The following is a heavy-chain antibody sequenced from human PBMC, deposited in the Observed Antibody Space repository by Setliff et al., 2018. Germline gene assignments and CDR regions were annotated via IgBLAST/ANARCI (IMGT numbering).Heavy chain of an antibody. V-gene: IGHV4-39*07. D-gene: IGHD3-16*01. Sequence: KTSETLSLTCTFSGGSTGASEYYWGWVRQSPGKGLEWIGSAYAGGGTYYNPSLQSRITISVDTSQNHFSLSLTSMTAADTAVYHCAAGIKLGIFDSWGQGVLVTVSS. CDR1: GGSTGASEYY. CDR2: AYAGGGT. CDR3: AAGIKLGIFDS. J-gene: IGHJ4*02.